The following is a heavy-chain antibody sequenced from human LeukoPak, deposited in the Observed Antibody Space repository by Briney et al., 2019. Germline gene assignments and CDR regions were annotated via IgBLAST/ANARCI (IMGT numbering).Heavy chain of an antibody. D-gene: IGHD3-3*01. J-gene: IGHJ4*02. CDR1: GGSFSGYY. CDR2: INHSGGT. V-gene: IGHV4-34*01. CDR3: ARGDRRITIFGVVIIRGFD. Sequence: SETLSLTCAVYGGSFSGYYWSWIRQPPGKGLEWIGEINHSGGTNYNPSLKSRVTISVDTSKNQFSLKLSSVTAADTAVYYCARGDRRITIFGVVIIRGFDWGQGTLVTVSS.